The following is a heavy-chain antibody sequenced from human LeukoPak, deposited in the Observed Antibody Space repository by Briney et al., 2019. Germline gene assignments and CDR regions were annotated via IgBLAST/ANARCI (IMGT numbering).Heavy chain of an antibody. CDR1: GGSFSGYY. D-gene: IGHD5-12*01. V-gene: IGHV4-34*01. CDR2: INHSGST. CDR3: AGRGYSGYELDY. Sequence: PSETLSLTCAVYGGSFSGYYWSWIRQPPGKGLEWIGGINHSGSTNYNPSLKSRVTISVDTSKNQFSLKLSSVTAADTAVYYCAGRGYSGYELDYWGQGTLVTVSS. J-gene: IGHJ4*02.